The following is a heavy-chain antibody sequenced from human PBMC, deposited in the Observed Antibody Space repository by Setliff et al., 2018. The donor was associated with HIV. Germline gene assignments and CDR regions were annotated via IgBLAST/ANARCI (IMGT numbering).Heavy chain of an antibody. CDR1: GFSLSTSGMR. D-gene: IGHD1-26*01. CDR2: IDWDDDK. Sequence: SGPTLVNPTQTLTLTCTFSGFSLSTSGMRVTWIRQPPGKALEWLARIDWDDDKFYSTSLKTRLAVTKATSKNQVVLTMASVDPLDTATYFCARRFGDDDSVYWFDFWGQGTQVTVSS. J-gene: IGHJ4*02. V-gene: IGHV2-70*04. CDR3: ARRFGDDDSVYWFDF.